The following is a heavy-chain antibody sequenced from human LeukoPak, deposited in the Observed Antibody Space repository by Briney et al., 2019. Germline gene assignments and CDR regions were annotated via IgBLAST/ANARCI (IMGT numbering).Heavy chain of an antibody. CDR2: IIPCFGIT. Sequence: ASVTVSLKSSGGTFINYPISWVRQPPAQGLEWVGGIIPCFGITNYAQKIQGKVKIAADESTSTADMEQSRLRSEDTGVYDCASGSYGSGNYYGFDYWGQGTLVTVSS. D-gene: IGHD3-10*01. CDR3: ASGSYGSGNYYGFDY. CDR1: GGTFINYP. J-gene: IGHJ4*02. V-gene: IGHV1-69*13.